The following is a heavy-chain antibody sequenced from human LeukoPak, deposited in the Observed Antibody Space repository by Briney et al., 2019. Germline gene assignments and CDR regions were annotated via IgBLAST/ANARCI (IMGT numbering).Heavy chain of an antibody. CDR1: GGSISSGDYY. CDR3: ARDLPKRDSSGWLLPRWFDP. Sequence: PSETLSLTCTVSGGSISSGDYYWSWIRQPPGKGLEWIGYIYYSGSTYYNPSLKSRVTISVDTSKNKFSLKLHSLTVQCTAVYYCARDLPKRDSSGWLLPRWFDPWGQGSLVHVYS. D-gene: IGHD6-19*01. J-gene: IGHJ5*02. CDR2: IYYSGST. V-gene: IGHV4-30-4*08.